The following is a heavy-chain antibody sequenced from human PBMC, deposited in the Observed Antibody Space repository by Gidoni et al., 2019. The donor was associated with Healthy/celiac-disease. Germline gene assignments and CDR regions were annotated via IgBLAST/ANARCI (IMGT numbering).Heavy chain of an antibody. CDR3: ARDTWYYGMDV. CDR2: IYSGGST. CDR1: GFTVSSNY. Sequence: EVRLVESGGGLVQPGGSLRLSCAASGFTVSSNYMSWVRQAPGKGLEWVSVIYSGGSTYYADSVKCRFTISRDNSKNTLYLQMNSLRAEDTAVYYCARDTWYYGMDVWGQGTTVTVSS. V-gene: IGHV3-66*01. J-gene: IGHJ6*02.